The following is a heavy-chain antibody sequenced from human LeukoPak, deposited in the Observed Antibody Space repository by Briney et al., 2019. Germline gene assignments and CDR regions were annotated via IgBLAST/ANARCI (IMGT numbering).Heavy chain of an antibody. J-gene: IGHJ4*02. CDR3: ARLLSAEYFDY. CDR2: IYPAASDP. Sequence: YWIGXGRXXPGKGLEFMSIIYPAASDPRYRPSFQGQVTISADKSISTAYLQWSSLKASDTAMYYCARLLSAEYFDYWGQGTLVTVSS. CDR1: YW. V-gene: IGHV5-51*01. D-gene: IGHD1-14*01.